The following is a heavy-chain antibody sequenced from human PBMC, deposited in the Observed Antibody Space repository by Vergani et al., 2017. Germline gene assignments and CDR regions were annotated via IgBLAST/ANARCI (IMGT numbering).Heavy chain of an antibody. CDR2: IYSSGST. J-gene: IGHJ3*02. Sequence: QVQLQESGPGLLKPSQTLSLTCSVAGDSISSGNYYWNWIRQPAGKGLEWMGRIYSSGSTSYNPSIKSRITMSLDTSQNQFSLSLSAVTAADTAVYYCARGTFLHAFDNWGQVTVVTVSS. D-gene: IGHD1-26*01. CDR3: ARGTFLHAFDN. CDR1: GDSISSGNYY. V-gene: IGHV4-61*02.